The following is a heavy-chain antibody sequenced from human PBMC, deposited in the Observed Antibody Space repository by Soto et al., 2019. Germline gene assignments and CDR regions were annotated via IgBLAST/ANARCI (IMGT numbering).Heavy chain of an antibody. CDR3: ARRYCSSTSCTRGGWFDP. J-gene: IGHJ5*02. CDR2: IYPGDSDT. V-gene: IGHV5-51*01. CDR1: GYNFTSYW. D-gene: IGHD2-2*01. Sequence: GESLKISCKGSGYNFTSYWIGWVRQMPGKGLEWMGIIYPGDSDTRYSPSFQGQVTISADKSISTAYLQWSSLKASDTAMYYCARRYCSSTSCTRGGWFDPWGQGTLVTVSS.